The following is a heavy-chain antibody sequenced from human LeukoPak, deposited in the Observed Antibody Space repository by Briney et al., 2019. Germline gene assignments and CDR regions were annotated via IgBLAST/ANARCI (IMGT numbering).Heavy chain of an antibody. CDR1: GGSISSGGYY. D-gene: IGHD5-12*01. Sequence: SQTLSLTCTVSGGSISSGGYYWSWIRQPPGKGLEWIGYISYSGSTNYNPSLKSRATISVDTSKNQLSLKLSSVTAADTAVYYCARADGRLATDIDYWGQGTLVTVSS. CDR2: ISYSGST. CDR3: ARADGRLATDIDY. V-gene: IGHV4-61*08. J-gene: IGHJ4*02.